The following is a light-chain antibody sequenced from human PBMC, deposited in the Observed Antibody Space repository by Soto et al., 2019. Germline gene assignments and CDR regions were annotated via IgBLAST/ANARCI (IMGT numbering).Light chain of an antibody. V-gene: IGKV1-27*01. CDR1: QSIAHY. Sequence: DVQMTQSPSSLSAFVGDRVTITCRARQSIAHYLAWFQQKPGKVPKLLIYATSTLQSGVPSRFSGSGSGPDFTLTIRSLQPEDVATYYCHKYNTTPPTFGGGTKVEIK. CDR3: HKYNTTPPT. CDR2: ATS. J-gene: IGKJ4*01.